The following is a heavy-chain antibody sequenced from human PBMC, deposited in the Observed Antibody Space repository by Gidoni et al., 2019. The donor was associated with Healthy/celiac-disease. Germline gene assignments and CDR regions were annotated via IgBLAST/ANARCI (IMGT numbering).Heavy chain of an antibody. CDR1: GGSFSGYY. CDR2: INHSGST. V-gene: IGHV4-34*01. D-gene: IGHD4-4*01. J-gene: IGHJ5*02. CDR3: ARGTYSWHRLRPHSWFDP. Sequence: QVQLQQWGAGLLKPSETLSLTCAVYGGSFSGYYWSWIRQPPGKGLEWIGEINHSGSTNYNPSLKSRVTISVDTSKNQFSLKLSSVTAADTALYYCARGTYSWHRLRPHSWFDPWGQGTLVTVSS.